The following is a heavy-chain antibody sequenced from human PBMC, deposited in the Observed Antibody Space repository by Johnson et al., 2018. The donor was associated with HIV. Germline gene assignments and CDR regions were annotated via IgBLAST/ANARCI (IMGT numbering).Heavy chain of an antibody. CDR2: ISYDGNNK. D-gene: IGHD2-21*01. Sequence: QVQLVESGGGLVQPGRSLRLSCAASGFTFDDYAMHWVRQAPGMRLEWVAVISYDGNNKYYADSVKGRFTISRDNSKNTLYLQMNSLRAEDTAVYYCARAGVVFSTASHDAFDIWGQGTMVTVSS. CDR3: ARAGVVFSTASHDAFDI. CDR1: GFTFDDYA. V-gene: IGHV3-30*04. J-gene: IGHJ3*02.